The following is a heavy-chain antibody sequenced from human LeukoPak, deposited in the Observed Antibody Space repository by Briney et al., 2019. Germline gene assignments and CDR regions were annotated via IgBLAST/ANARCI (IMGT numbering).Heavy chain of an antibody. V-gene: IGHV4-59*11. CDR1: GGSISSRY. CDR3: ARETYDILTGTYFDY. Sequence: SETLSLTCTVSGGSISSRYWSWIRQPPGKGLEWIGYIYYSGSTNYNPSLKSRVTISVDTSKNQFSLKLSSVTAADTAVYYCARETYDILTGTYFDYWGQGTLVTVSS. D-gene: IGHD3-9*01. J-gene: IGHJ4*02. CDR2: IYYSGST.